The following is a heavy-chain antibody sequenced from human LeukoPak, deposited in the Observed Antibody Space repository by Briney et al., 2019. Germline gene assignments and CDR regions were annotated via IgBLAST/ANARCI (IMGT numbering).Heavy chain of an antibody. CDR3: AKDDASFLTFLYYYGMDV. D-gene: IGHD4/OR15-4a*01. CDR2: ISGSGGST. V-gene: IGHV3-23*01. CDR1: GFTFSSYG. J-gene: IGHJ6*02. Sequence: GGSLRLSCAASGFTFSSYGMHWVRQAPGKGLEWVSAISGSGGSTYYADSVKGRFTISRDNSKNTLYLQMNSLRAEDTAVYYCAKDDASFLTFLYYYGMDVWGQGTTVTVSS.